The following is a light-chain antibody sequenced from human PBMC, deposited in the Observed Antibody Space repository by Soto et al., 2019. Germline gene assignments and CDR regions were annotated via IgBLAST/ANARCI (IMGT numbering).Light chain of an antibody. J-gene: IGLJ1*01. V-gene: IGLV2-23*01. CDR1: SSDVGSYNL. Sequence: ALTQPASVSGSPGQSITISCTGTSSDVGSYNLVSWYQQHPGKAPKLMIYEGSKRPSGVSNRFSGSKSGNTASLTISRLQAEDEADYYCCSYAGSSVFGTGTKVTVL. CDR2: EGS. CDR3: CSYAGSSV.